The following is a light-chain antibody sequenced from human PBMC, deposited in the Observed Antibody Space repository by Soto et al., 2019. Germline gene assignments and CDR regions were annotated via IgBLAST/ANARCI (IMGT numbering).Light chain of an antibody. CDR3: SSYTRSSTEV. CDR1: SSDVGGYDY. Sequence: LTQPASVSGSPGQSITISCTGTSSDVGGYDYVSWYQQHPGKAPKLMIYDVSSRPSGVSNRFSASKSGNTASLTISGLQAEDEADYYCSSYTRSSTEVFGTGTKVTVL. J-gene: IGLJ1*01. V-gene: IGLV2-14*01. CDR2: DVS.